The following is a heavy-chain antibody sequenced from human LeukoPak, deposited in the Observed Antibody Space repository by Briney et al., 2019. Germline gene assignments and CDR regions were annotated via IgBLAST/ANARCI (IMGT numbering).Heavy chain of an antibody. V-gene: IGHV3-30*02. Sequence: GGSLRLSCAASGFTFSSYGMHWVRQAPGKGLEWVAFIRYDGSNKYYADSVKGRFTISRDNAKNSLYLQMNSLRAEDTALYYCAKAIVGATRGAFDIWGQGTMVTVSS. CDR3: AKAIVGATRGAFDI. D-gene: IGHD1-26*01. CDR1: GFTFSSYG. J-gene: IGHJ3*02. CDR2: IRYDGSNK.